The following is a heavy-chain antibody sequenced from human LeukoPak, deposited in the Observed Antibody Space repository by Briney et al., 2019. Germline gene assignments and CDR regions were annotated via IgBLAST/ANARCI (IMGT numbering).Heavy chain of an antibody. J-gene: IGHJ4*02. CDR1: GFAFSSYA. V-gene: IGHV3-23*01. D-gene: IGHD3-22*01. Sequence: GGSLRLSCAASGFAFSSYAMSWVRQAPGKGLEWVSAISGSGGSTYYADSVKGRFTISRDNSKNTLYLQMNSLRAEDTAVYYCAKVSIPDYYDSSGYPLDYWGQGTLVTVSS. CDR3: AKVSIPDYYDSSGYPLDY. CDR2: ISGSGGST.